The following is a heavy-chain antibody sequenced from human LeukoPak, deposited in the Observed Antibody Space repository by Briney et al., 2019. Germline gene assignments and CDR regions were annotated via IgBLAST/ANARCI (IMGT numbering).Heavy chain of an antibody. CDR2: ISGGGDST. CDR1: GFTLSSYA. V-gene: IGHV3-23*01. D-gene: IGHD2-15*01. Sequence: PGGSLRLSCAAPGFTLSSYAMSTVRQAPEKGQERVSLISGGGDSTYYADSVKGRFTISRDNSKNTLYLQMDSLRAEHTAVYYCARDRYCSGGSCYYDAFDIWGQGTMVTVSS. J-gene: IGHJ3*02. CDR3: ARDRYCSGGSCYYDAFDI.